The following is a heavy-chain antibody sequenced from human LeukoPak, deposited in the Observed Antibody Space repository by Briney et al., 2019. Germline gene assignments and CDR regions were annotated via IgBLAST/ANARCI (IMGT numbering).Heavy chain of an antibody. CDR1: GGSISSSSYY. D-gene: IGHD2-21*01. V-gene: IGHV4-61*05. Sequence: SETLSLTCTVSGGSISSSSYYWGWIRQPPGKGLEWIGYIYYSGSTNYNPSLKSRVTISVDTSKNQFSLKLSSVTAADTAVYYCARVLPGGEPQDAFDIWGQGTMVTVSS. J-gene: IGHJ3*02. CDR3: ARVLPGGEPQDAFDI. CDR2: IYYSGST.